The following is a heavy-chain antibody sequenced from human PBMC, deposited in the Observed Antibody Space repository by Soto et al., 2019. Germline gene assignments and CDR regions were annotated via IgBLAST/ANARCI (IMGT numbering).Heavy chain of an antibody. V-gene: IGHV1-69*04. CDR3: ARDKGYCSDTSCPDFEP. J-gene: IGHJ5*02. CDR2: VIPNLGVT. Sequence: ASVKVSCKASGYTYTSYGISWVRQAPEQGFDWMGRVIPNLGVTNYAKKFQGRFTIVADTSTSTAYMELNSLRYEDTAVYYCARDKGYCSDTSCPDFEPWGQGTLVTVSS. CDR1: GYTYTSYG. D-gene: IGHD2-15*01.